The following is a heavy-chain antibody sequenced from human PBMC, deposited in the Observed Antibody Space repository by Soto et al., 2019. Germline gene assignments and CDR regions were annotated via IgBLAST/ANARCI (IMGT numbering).Heavy chain of an antibody. CDR2: ISYDGSNK. CDR1: GFTFSSYG. J-gene: IGHJ6*02. CDR3: AKDLNDFWSGYYGDYYYYGMDV. V-gene: IGHV3-30*18. D-gene: IGHD3-3*01. Sequence: GGSLRLSCAASGFTFSSYGMHWVRQAPGKGLEWVAVISYDGSNKYYADSVKGRFTISRDNSKNTLYLQMNSLRAEDTAVYYCAKDLNDFWSGYYGDYYYYGMDVWGQGTTVTVSS.